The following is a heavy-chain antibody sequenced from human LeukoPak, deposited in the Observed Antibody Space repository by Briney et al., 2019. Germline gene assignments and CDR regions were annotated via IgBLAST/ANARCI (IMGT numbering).Heavy chain of an antibody. Sequence: PSETLSLTCTASGGSISSYYWSWIRQPPGKGLEWIGYIYYSGSTNYNPSLKSRVTISVDTSKNQFSLKLSSVTAADTAVYYCARGVAIFGVVKSVALYYFDYWGQGTLVTVSS. V-gene: IGHV4-59*01. CDR3: ARGVAIFGVVKSVALYYFDY. J-gene: IGHJ4*02. CDR1: GGSISSYY. D-gene: IGHD3-3*01. CDR2: IYYSGST.